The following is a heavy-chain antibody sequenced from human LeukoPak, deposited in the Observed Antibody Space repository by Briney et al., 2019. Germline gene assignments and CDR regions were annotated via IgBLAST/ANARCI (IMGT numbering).Heavy chain of an antibody. V-gene: IGHV4-39*02. Sequence: PSETLSLTCTVSGGSISTNYWSWIRQPPGKGLEWIGSIHYSGSTYYNPSLKSRVTISVDTSKNHFSLKLSSVTAADTAVYYCARAFRARYFDLWGRGTLVTVSS. CDR2: IHYSGST. CDR1: GGSISTNY. CDR3: ARAFRARYFDL. J-gene: IGHJ2*01. D-gene: IGHD2/OR15-2a*01.